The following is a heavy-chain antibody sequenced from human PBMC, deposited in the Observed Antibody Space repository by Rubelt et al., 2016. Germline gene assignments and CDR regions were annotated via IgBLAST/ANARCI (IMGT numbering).Heavy chain of an antibody. J-gene: IGHJ4*02. Sequence: SWVRQAPGQGLEWMGWISAYNGRTNYAQNLQGRVTVTTDTSTTTAYMELRGLRSDDTAVYFCATDQSNVLEKTTMMDYWGQGTLVTVSS. CDR3: ATDQSNVLEKTTMMDY. D-gene: IGHD1-1*01. CDR2: ISAYNGRT. V-gene: IGHV1-18*01.